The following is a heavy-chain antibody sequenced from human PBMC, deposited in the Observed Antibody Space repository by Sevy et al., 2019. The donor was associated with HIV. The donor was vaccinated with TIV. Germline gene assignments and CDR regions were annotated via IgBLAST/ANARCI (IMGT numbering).Heavy chain of an antibody. D-gene: IGHD5-18*01. CDR2: IYYSGST. J-gene: IGHJ5*02. CDR3: ARASYHTAMVNWFDP. V-gene: IGHV4-31*03. CDR1: GGSISSGGYY. Sequence: SETLPLTCTVSGGSISSGGYYWSWIRQHPGKGLEWIGYIYYSGSTYYNPSLKSRVTISVDTSKNQFSLKLSSVTAADTAVYYCARASYHTAMVNWFDPWGQGTLVTVSS.